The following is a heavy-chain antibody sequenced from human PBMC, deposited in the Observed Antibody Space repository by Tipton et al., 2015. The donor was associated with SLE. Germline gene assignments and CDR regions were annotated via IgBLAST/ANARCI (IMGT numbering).Heavy chain of an antibody. J-gene: IGHJ4*02. CDR1: GGSISSYY. CDR3: AKGSYSSSPFDY. CDR2: ISWNSGSI. D-gene: IGHD6-6*01. Sequence: LSLTCTVSGGSISSYYWSWIRQPPGKGLEWVSGISWNSGSIGYADSVKGRFTISRDNAKNSLYLQMNSLRAEDTALYYCAKGSYSSSPFDYWGQGTLVTVSS. V-gene: IGHV3-9*01.